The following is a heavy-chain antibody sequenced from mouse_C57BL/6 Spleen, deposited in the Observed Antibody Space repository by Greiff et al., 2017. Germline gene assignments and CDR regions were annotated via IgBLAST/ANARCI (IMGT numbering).Heavy chain of an antibody. V-gene: IGHV1-15*01. D-gene: IGHD1-1*01. CDR2: IDPETGGT. J-gene: IGHJ1*03. Sequence: QVQLQQSGAELVRPGASVTLSCKASGYTFTDYEMHWVKQTPVHGLEWIGAIDPETGGTAYNQKFKGKAILTADKSSSTAYMELRSLTSEDSAVYYCTRRDYDSSYRYFDVWGTGTTVTVSS. CDR1: GYTFTDYE. CDR3: TRRDYDSSYRYFDV.